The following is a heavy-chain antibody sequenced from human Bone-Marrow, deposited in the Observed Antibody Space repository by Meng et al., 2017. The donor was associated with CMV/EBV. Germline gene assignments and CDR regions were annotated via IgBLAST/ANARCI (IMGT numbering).Heavy chain of an antibody. V-gene: IGHV3-30*02. CDR2: IRYDGSNK. D-gene: IGHD2-15*01. J-gene: IGHJ6*02. Sequence: GESLKISCAASGFTFSCYGMHWVRQAPGKGLEWVAFIRYDGSNKYYADSVKGRFTISRDNSKNTLYLQMNSLRAEDTAVYYCAKDRRPGRIVVVVAATRYYYYGMDVWGQGTTVTVSS. CDR3: AKDRRPGRIVVVVAATRYYYYGMDV. CDR1: GFTFSCYG.